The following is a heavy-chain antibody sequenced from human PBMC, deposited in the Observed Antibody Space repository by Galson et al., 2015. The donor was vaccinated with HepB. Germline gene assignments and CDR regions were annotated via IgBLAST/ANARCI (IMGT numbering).Heavy chain of an antibody. Sequence: SLRLSCAASGFTFSSYGMYWVRQAPGKGLEWVALIWHDGSNKYYADSVKGRFTISRDNSNNTLYLQMNSLRAEDTAVYYCARGRYYDRVYDYWGQGSLVTVSS. CDR1: GFTFSSYG. CDR3: ARGRYYDRVYDY. CDR2: IWHDGSNK. D-gene: IGHD3-16*01. J-gene: IGHJ4*02. V-gene: IGHV3-33*07.